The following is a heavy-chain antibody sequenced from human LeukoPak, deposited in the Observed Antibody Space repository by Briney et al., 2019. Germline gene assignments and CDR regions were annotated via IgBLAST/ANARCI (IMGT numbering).Heavy chain of an antibody. CDR1: GFNFNNYW. CDR3: ARFTRRYSGDY. J-gene: IGHJ4*02. Sequence: GGSLRLSCAASGFNFNNYWMSWLRQAPGKGLEWVANIKDDGSGEYYVDSVKGRFTIVRDNAYNSLYLQMNSLRVEDTAIYFRARFTRRYSGDYWGQGTLVSVSS. V-gene: IGHV3-7*03. CDR2: IKDDGSGE. D-gene: IGHD1-26*01.